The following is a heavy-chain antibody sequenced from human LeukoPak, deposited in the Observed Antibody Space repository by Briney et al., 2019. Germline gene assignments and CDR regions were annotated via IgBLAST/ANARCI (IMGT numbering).Heavy chain of an antibody. V-gene: IGHV3-21*01. CDR1: GFPFSRYS. Sequence: GGSLSLSCAPSGFPFSRYSMNCVRQAPGEGPEGVSTISSSSSNKDYVDSVQGRFTVSSDNAKYSLYLQMDSLRVEDTAVYYCARDPPSRGTRYFDYWGQGILVTVSS. D-gene: IGHD3-16*01. CDR3: ARDPPSRGTRYFDY. CDR2: ISSSSSNK. J-gene: IGHJ4*02.